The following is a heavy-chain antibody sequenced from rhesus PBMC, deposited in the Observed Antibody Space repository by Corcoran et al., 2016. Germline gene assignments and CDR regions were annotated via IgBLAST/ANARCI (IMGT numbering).Heavy chain of an antibody. CDR2: IYGGSGNT. V-gene: IGHV4-73*01. Sequence: QVKLQQWGEGLMKPSETLSLTCAVFGGSISDTYYWNWIRPLPGTGLEWIGKIYGGSGNTYYNPSLKSRVSISKDTSKNQFSLKVSSVTAADTAVFYCARVGISAGHQGDLWGQGLLVTVSA. J-gene: IGHJ4*01. CDR3: ARVGISAGHQGDL. D-gene: IGHD6-13*01. CDR1: GGSISDTYY.